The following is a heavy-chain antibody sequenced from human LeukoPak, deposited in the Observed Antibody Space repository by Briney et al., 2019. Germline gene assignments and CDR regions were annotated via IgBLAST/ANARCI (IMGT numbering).Heavy chain of an antibody. CDR3: ARRVHEGDYVEDWFDP. CDR1: GGTFSSYT. Sequence: GSSVKVSCKASGGTFSSYTISWVRQAPGQGLEWMGRIIPILGIANYAQKFQGRATITADKSTSTAYMELSSLRSEDTAVYYCARRVHEGDYVEDWFDPWGQGTLVTVSS. CDR2: IIPILGIA. J-gene: IGHJ5*02. V-gene: IGHV1-69*02. D-gene: IGHD4-17*01.